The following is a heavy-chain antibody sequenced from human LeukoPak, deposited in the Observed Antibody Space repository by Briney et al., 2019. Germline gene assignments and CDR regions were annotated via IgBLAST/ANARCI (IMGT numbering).Heavy chain of an antibody. V-gene: IGHV1-18*01. Sequence: ASVKVSCKASGYTFSTYGIIWVRQAPAQGLEWMGWISTYNGNTNYAQNLQGRVTMTTDTSTTTAYMELRSLRSDDTAVYYCAREVGVPYFDLWGRGTLVTVSS. J-gene: IGHJ2*01. CDR1: GYTFSTYG. D-gene: IGHD3-16*01. CDR3: AREVGVPYFDL. CDR2: ISTYNGNT.